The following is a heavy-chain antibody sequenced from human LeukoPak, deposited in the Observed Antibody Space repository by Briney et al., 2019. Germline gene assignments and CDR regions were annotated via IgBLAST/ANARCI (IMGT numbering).Heavy chain of an antibody. CDR1: GFTFSSYA. J-gene: IGHJ6*03. Sequence: PGGSRRLSCAASGFTFSSYAMHGFRKAPGKGLEWVAVISYDGSNKYYADSVKGRFTISRDNSKNTLYLQMNSLRAEDTAVYYCARLYIYYYYMDVWGKGTTVTVSS. CDR2: ISYDGSNK. V-gene: IGHV3-30-3*01. D-gene: IGHD2-2*02. CDR3: ARLYIYYYYMDV.